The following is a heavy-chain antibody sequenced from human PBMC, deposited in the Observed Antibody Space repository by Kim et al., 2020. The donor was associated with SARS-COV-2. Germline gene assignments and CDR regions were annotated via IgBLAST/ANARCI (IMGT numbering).Heavy chain of an antibody. CDR1: GGSICSSNW. J-gene: IGHJ5*02. V-gene: IGHV4-4*02. CDR2: IYHSGST. Sequence: SETLSLTCAVSGGSICSSNWWSWVRQPPGKGLEWIGEIYHSGSTNYNPSLKSRVTISVDKSKNQFSLKLSSVTAADTAVYYCARGNVLRFLEWLLWFDPWGQGTLVTVSS. CDR3: ARGNVLRFLEWLLWFDP. D-gene: IGHD3-3*01.